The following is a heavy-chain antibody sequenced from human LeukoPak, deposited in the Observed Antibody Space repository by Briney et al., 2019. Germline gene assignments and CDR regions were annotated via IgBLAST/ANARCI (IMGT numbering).Heavy chain of an antibody. CDR3: ARGPIAVALYYYFDY. CDR1: GFISTNAW. D-gene: IGHD6-19*01. J-gene: IGHJ4*02. Sequence: GGSLRLSCAASGFISTNAWMSWVRQAPGKGLEWVSYISSSGSTIYYADSVKGRFTISRDNAKNSLYLQMNSLRAEDTAVYYCARGPIAVALYYYFDYWGQGTLVTVSS. CDR2: ISSSGSTI. V-gene: IGHV3-11*04.